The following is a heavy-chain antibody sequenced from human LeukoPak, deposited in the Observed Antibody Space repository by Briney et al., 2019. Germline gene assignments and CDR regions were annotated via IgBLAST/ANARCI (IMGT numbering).Heavy chain of an antibody. CDR3: AKGVEMTTTSFDY. J-gene: IGHJ4*02. D-gene: IGHD5-24*01. V-gene: IGHV3-23*01. CDR1: GFTFSSYA. Sequence: PGGSLRLSCAASGFTFSSYAMTWVRQAPGKGLEWVSAVSGSGGGTHYADSVKGRFTISRDISKNTLSLQMNSLRAEDTAVYYCAKGVEMTTTSFDYWGQGTLVTVSS. CDR2: VSGSGGGT.